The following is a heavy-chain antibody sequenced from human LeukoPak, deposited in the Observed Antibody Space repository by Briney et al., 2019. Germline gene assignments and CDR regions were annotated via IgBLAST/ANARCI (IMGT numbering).Heavy chain of an antibody. J-gene: IGHJ4*02. CDR1: GGSISSYY. CDR3: ARSPYYYGSGSYHDY. Sequence: SETLSLTCTVSGGSISSYYWSWIRQPAGKGLEWIGEINHSGSTNYNPSLKSRVTISVDTSKNQFSLKLSSVTAADTAVYYCARSPYYYGSGSYHDYWGQGTLVTVSS. CDR2: INHSGST. D-gene: IGHD3-10*01. V-gene: IGHV4-34*01.